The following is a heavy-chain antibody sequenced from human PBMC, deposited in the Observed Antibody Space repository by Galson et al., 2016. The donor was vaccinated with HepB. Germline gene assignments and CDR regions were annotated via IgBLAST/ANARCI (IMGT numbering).Heavy chain of an antibody. Sequence: SLRLSCAASGFTFSDYYMSWIRQAPGKGLEWISYISSNGITLYKADSVKGRFTISRDNAKNSLYLQMSSLRAEDTAVYYCARDPPTDQTKNAFEFWGHGTRVSVSS. CDR1: GFTFSDYY. D-gene: IGHD4-11*01. CDR3: ARDPPTDQTKNAFEF. J-gene: IGHJ3*01. V-gene: IGHV3-11*01. CDR2: ISSNGITL.